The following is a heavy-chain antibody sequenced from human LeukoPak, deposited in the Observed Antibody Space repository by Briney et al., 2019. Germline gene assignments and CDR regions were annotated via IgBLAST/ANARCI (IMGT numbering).Heavy chain of an antibody. D-gene: IGHD3-22*01. Sequence: GGSLRLSCAASGFTFSTYNMNWVRQAPGKALEWVSSITSSSSHTYYADSVKGRFTISRDNAKNSLYLQMNSLRAEDTAVYYCARDVMIGTFDYWGQGTLVTVSS. J-gene: IGHJ4*02. V-gene: IGHV3-21*01. CDR2: ITSSSSHT. CDR3: ARDVMIGTFDY. CDR1: GFTFSTYN.